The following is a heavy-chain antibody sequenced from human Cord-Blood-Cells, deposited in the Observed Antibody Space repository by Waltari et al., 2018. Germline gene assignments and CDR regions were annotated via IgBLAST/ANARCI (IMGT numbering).Heavy chain of an antibody. CDR1: GGSISSSSYY. CDR2: IYYSGST. V-gene: IGHV4-39*01. J-gene: IGHJ6*02. Sequence: QLQLQESGPGLVKPSETLSLTCTVSGGSISSSSYYSGWIRQPPGKGLEWIGSIYYSGSTYYNPSLKSRVTISVDTSKNQFSLKLSSVTAADTAVYYCARGSGSYYYYYYYGMDVWGQGTTVTVSS. CDR3: ARGSGSYYYYYYYGMDV. D-gene: IGHD1-26*01.